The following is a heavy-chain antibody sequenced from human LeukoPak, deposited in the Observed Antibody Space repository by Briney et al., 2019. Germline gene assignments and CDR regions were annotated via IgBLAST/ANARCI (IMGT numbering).Heavy chain of an antibody. J-gene: IGHJ4*02. CDR3: AKDSVAGTTVY. Sequence: GGPLRLSCAASGFTFSSYAMSWVRQAPGKGLEWVSAISGSGGSTYYADSVKGRSTISRDNSKNTLYLQMNSLRAEDTAVYYCAKDSVAGTTVYWGQGTLVTVSS. D-gene: IGHD1-7*01. CDR2: ISGSGGST. CDR1: GFTFSSYA. V-gene: IGHV3-23*01.